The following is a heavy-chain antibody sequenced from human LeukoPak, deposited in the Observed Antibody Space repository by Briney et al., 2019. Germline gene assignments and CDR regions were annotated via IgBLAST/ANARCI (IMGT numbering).Heavy chain of an antibody. CDR1: GGSFSGYY. V-gene: IGHV4-34*01. CDR3: ARVGCSGGTCYSRDFDF. D-gene: IGHD2-15*01. J-gene: IGHJ4*02. CDR2: INHSGNT. Sequence: SETLSNTCAVYGGSFSGYYWSWIRKPPGKGLEWIAEINHSGNTNYNPSLKSRVTISVDTSKNQFSLNMNSLTAADTAVYYCARVGCSGGTCYSRDFDFWGQGNLVTVSS.